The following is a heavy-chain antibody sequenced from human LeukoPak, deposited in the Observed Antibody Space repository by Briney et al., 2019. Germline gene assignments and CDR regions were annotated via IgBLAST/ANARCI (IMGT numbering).Heavy chain of an antibody. D-gene: IGHD6-13*01. J-gene: IGHJ4*02. CDR3: AKGYSSSWYVSVFDY. V-gene: IGHV3-9*01. Sequence: GGSLRLCCAASGFTFDDYAMQWVRQAPGKGLEWVSGISWNSGSIGHADSVKGRFTISRDNAKNSLYLQMNSLRAEDTALYYCAKGYSSSWYVSVFDYWGQGTLVTVSS. CDR2: ISWNSGSI. CDR1: GFTFDDYA.